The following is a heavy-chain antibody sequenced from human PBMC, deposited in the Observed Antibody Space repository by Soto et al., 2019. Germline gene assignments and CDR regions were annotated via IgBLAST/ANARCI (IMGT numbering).Heavy chain of an antibody. J-gene: IGHJ6*02. Sequence: SGPPLVHPTQTLTLTCTFSGFSLSTSGMCVSWIRQPPGKALEWLALIDWDDDKYYSTSLKTRLTISKDTSKNQVVLTMTNMDPVDTATYYCARMPDYYDSSGYYSHYGMDVGGQGTTVTVSS. CDR2: IDWDDDK. CDR1: GFSLSTSGMC. D-gene: IGHD3-22*01. V-gene: IGHV2-70*01. CDR3: ARMPDYYDSSGYYSHYGMDV.